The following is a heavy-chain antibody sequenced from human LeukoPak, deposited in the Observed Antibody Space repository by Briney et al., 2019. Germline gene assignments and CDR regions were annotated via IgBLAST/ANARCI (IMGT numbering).Heavy chain of an antibody. J-gene: IGHJ4*02. Sequence: GGSLRLSCAASGFTFSSYAMHWVRQAPGKGLEYVSAISSNGGSTYYANSVKGRFTISRDNSKNTLYLQMGSLRAEDMAVYYCARGYYDFWSGYYTAEGYFDYWGQGTLVTVSS. D-gene: IGHD3-3*01. V-gene: IGHV3-64*01. CDR3: ARGYYDFWSGYYTAEGYFDY. CDR1: GFTFSSYA. CDR2: ISSNGGST.